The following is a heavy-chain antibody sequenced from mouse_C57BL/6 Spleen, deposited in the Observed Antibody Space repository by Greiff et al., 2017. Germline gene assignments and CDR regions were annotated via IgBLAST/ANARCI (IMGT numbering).Heavy chain of an antibody. CDR3: GRKDYGSHFAY. CDR2: INPNNGGT. Sequence: EVQLQQSGPELVKPGASVKISCKASGYTFTDYYMNWVKQSHGKSLEWIGDINPNNGGTSYNQKFKGKATLTVDKSSSTAYMELRSLTSEDSAVYYCGRKDYGSHFAYWGQGTLVTVSA. J-gene: IGHJ3*01. CDR1: GYTFTDYY. D-gene: IGHD1-1*01. V-gene: IGHV1-26*01.